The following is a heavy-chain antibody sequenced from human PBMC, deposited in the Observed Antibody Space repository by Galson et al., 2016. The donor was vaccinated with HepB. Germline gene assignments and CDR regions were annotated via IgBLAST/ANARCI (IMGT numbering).Heavy chain of an antibody. Sequence: SLRLSCATSGLSFSVRSMHWVRQAPGKGLEWVAVIWNDGRTTYYGDSVKGRFIISRDNSRETLYLQMNSLRVDDTAIYYCGTDGPPTVVVGAALDSWGQGTLLTVSS. CDR2: IWNDGRTT. V-gene: IGHV3-33*01. J-gene: IGHJ5*01. CDR3: GTDGPPTVVVGAALDS. D-gene: IGHD2-15*01. CDR1: GLSFSVRS.